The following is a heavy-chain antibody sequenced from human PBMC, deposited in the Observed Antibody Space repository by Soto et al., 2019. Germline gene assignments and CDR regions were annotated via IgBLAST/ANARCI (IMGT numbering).Heavy chain of an antibody. CDR2: ISWDSGSV. CDR1: GFTFDAYA. D-gene: IGHD3-22*01. J-gene: IGHJ4*02. CDR3: AKDHGRLHYDSSGYEFYY. Sequence: EVQLVESGGGLVQPGRSLRLSCAASGFTFDAYAMHWVRQAPGKGLEWVSGISWDSGSVGYADSVKGRFTISRDNAKNSLYLQMNRLRAEDTALYYCAKDHGRLHYDSSGYEFYYWGQGTLVTVSS. V-gene: IGHV3-9*01.